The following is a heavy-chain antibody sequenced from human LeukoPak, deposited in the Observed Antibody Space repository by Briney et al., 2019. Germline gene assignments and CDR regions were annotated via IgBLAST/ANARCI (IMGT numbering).Heavy chain of an antibody. D-gene: IGHD2/OR15-2a*01. CDR3: ATDTLHFRMDV. CDR2: ISNEASTQ. J-gene: IGHJ6*04. Sequence: GGSLRLSCAASGFTFSSYAMHWVRQAPGKGLEWVAVISNEASTQYYADSVKGRFIISRDNSKNTLYLRMNSLRAEDTAVYHCATDTLHFRMDVWGKGTTVTVSS. CDR1: GFTFSSYA. V-gene: IGHV3-30*04.